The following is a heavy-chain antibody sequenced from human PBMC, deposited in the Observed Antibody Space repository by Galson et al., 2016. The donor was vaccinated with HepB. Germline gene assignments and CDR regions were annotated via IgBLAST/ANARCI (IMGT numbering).Heavy chain of an antibody. CDR2: ISTRRTT. CDR1: GFVFSNFG. V-gene: IGHV3-23*01. CDR3: AKERLVRRIFDR. Sequence: SLRLSCAASGFVFSNFGLSWVRQAPGKGLEWVASISTRRTTYYSDSVQGRFTISRDNSNNTLYLQMNGLRAKDTAVYYCAKERLVRRIFDRWGQGTLLTVSS. J-gene: IGHJ4*02. D-gene: IGHD1-1*01.